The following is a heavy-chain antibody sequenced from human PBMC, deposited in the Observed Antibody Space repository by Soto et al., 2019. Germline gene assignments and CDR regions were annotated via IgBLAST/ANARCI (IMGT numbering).Heavy chain of an antibody. D-gene: IGHD2-15*01. CDR2: LTRGGTT. J-gene: IGHJ4*02. CDR1: GFSFSDYS. CDR3: AKRATTVPTPGNYFDC. Sequence: PGGSLRLSCAASGFSFSDYSMTWVRQAPGRGLQWVSTLTRGGTTFYADSVKGRFTISRDNSKNTLSLQMHSLRTEDTALYYCAKRATTVPTPGNYFDCWGRRTLVTASS. V-gene: IGHV3-23*01.